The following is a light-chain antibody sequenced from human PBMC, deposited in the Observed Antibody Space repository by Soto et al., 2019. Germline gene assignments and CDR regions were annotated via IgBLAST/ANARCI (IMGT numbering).Light chain of an antibody. Sequence: EIVMTQSPATLSVSPGERATHSCRASQSLRTDLAWYQQKPGQPPRLLIYGASTRATGVPARFSGSGSGTEFTLTISSLQSEDFAVYYCQQYNNWPPWTFGQGTKVEIK. J-gene: IGKJ1*01. CDR1: QSLRTD. CDR3: QQYNNWPPWT. V-gene: IGKV3-15*01. CDR2: GAS.